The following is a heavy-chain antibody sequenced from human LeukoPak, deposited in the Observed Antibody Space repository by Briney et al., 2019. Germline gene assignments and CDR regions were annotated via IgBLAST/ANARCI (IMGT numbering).Heavy chain of an antibody. CDR2: IWSTGTSA. CDR3: ARELWRGNDH. D-gene: IGHD3-3*01. V-gene: IGHV3-33*01. J-gene: IGHJ5*02. CDR1: GYTFRDHG. Sequence: GGSLRLSCVASGYTFRDHGMHWVRQAPGKGLEWVTMIWSTGTSAFYADSVRGRFTISRDNFKNTLYLQMNNLRVDDTGTYYCARELWRGNDHWGQGTLVTVSP.